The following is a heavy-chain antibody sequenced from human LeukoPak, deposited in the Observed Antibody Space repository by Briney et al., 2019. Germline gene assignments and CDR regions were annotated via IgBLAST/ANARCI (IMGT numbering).Heavy chain of an antibody. CDR3: ARATYSSGWGTSDY. V-gene: IGHV4-4*02. CDR2: IYYSGST. Sequence: PSETLSLTRAVSGGSISSSNWWSWVRQPPGKGLEWIGYIYYSGSTNYNPSLQSRVTISVDTSKNQFSLKLSSVTAADTAVYYCARATYSSGWGTSDYWGQGTLVTVSS. D-gene: IGHD6-19*01. CDR1: GGSISSSNW. J-gene: IGHJ4*02.